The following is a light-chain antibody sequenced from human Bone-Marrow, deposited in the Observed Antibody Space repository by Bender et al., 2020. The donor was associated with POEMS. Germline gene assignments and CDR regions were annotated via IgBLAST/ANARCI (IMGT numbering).Light chain of an antibody. J-gene: IGLJ3*02. Sequence: QSVLTKPPSVSGAPGQRITISCRGSSSNIGAGQDVHWYQQFPRTAPRLLIHSNNSRPSGVPDRFSGSKSGTSASLAITGLQAEDESDYYCQSYDISLSSWVFGGGTKLTVL. CDR3: QSYDISLSSWV. CDR1: SSNIGAGQD. V-gene: IGLV1-40*01. CDR2: SNN.